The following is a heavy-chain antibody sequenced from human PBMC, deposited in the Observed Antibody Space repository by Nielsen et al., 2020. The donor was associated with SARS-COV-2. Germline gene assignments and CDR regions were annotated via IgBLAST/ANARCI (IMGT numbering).Heavy chain of an antibody. Sequence: SETLSLTCTVSGGSISSYYWSWIRQPPGKGLEWIGYIYYSGSTNYNPSLKSRVTISVDTSKNQFSLKLSSVTAADTAVYYCAREGRGYSYGYGVLFDYWGHGTLVTVSS. V-gene: IGHV4-59*01. CDR3: AREGRGYSYGYGVLFDY. CDR1: GGSISSYY. D-gene: IGHD5-18*01. J-gene: IGHJ4*01. CDR2: IYYSGST.